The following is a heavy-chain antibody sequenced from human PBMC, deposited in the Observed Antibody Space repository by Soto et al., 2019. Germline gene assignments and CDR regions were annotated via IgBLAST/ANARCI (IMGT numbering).Heavy chain of an antibody. V-gene: IGHV3-30*18. CDR3: VKDGSSGWPYFYDMDV. CDR1: GFTFSSYG. Sequence: WGSMRLSCAASGFTFSSYGMHWVRQDPGKGLEWVAVISYDGSNKYYADSVKGRFTISRDNSKNTLYLQMSSLRAEDTAVYYCVKDGSSGWPYFYDMDVWGQGTTVTVSS. CDR2: ISYDGSNK. J-gene: IGHJ6*02. D-gene: IGHD6-19*01.